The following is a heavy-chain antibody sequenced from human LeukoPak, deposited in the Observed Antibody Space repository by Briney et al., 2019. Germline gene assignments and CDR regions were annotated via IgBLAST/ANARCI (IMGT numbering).Heavy chain of an antibody. Sequence: PGGSLRLSCAASGFTFSTYWMSWVRQAPGKGLEWVANIRQDGSEKYYVNSMKARFTISRDNAKNSLYLQMDSLRAEDTAVYYCARHIGTYYDYWGQGTLVTVSS. CDR1: GFTFSTYW. CDR2: IRQDGSEK. J-gene: IGHJ4*02. V-gene: IGHV3-7*01. D-gene: IGHD2-21*01. CDR3: ARHIGTYYDY.